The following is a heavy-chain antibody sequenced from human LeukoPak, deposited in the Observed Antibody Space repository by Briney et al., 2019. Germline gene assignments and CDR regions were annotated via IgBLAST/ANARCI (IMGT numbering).Heavy chain of an antibody. V-gene: IGHV3-30*02. D-gene: IGHD6-19*01. CDR3: AKDRSSGLYYFDY. CDR2: IRYDGSNK. J-gene: IGHJ4*02. Sequence: GGSLRLSRAASGFTFSSYGMHWVRQAPGKGLEWVAFIRYDGSNKYYADSVKGRFTISRDNSKNTLYLQMNSLRAEDTAVYYCAKDRSSGLYYFDYWGQGTLVTVSS. CDR1: GFTFSSYG.